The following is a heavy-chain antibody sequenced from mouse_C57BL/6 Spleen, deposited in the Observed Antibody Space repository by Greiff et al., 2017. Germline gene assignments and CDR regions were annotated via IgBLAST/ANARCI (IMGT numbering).Heavy chain of an antibody. V-gene: IGHV1-50*01. CDR3: AREMLGPY. CDR2: IDPSDSYT. Sequence: QVQLQQPGAELVKPGASVKLSCKASGYTFTSYWMQWVKQRPGQGLEWIGEIDPSDSYTNYNQKFKGKATLTVDTSSSTAYMQLSSLTSEDSAIYYCAREMLGPYWGQGTTLTVSS. D-gene: IGHD4-1*01. J-gene: IGHJ2*01. CDR1: GYTFTSYW.